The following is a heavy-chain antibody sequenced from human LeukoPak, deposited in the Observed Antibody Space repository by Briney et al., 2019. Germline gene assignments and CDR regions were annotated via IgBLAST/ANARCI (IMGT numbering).Heavy chain of an antibody. D-gene: IGHD3-10*01. CDR1: GGSFSGYY. V-gene: IGHV4-34*01. CDR3: ERGVRTYYGSGSYCDY. CDR2: INHSGST. J-gene: IGHJ4*02. Sequence: SETLSLTCAVYGGSFSGYYWSWIRQPPGKGLEWIGEINHSGSTNYNPSLKSRVTISVDTSKNQFSLKLSSVTAADTAVYYCERGVRTYYGSGSYCDYWGQGTLVTVSS.